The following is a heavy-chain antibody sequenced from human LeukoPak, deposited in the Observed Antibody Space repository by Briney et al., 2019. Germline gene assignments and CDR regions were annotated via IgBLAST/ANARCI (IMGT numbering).Heavy chain of an antibody. J-gene: IGHJ3*02. CDR1: GFTVSSKY. CDR2: IYGGDYT. CDR3: ASRGYGYGYDLGDAFDI. V-gene: IGHV3-53*01. D-gene: IGHD5-18*01. Sequence: GGSLRLSCAASGFTVSSKYMSWVRQAPGKGLEWVSIIYGGDYTYHADSVKGRFTISRDNSKNTLYLQMNSLRAEDTAVYYCASRGYGYGYDLGDAFDIWGQGTMVTVSS.